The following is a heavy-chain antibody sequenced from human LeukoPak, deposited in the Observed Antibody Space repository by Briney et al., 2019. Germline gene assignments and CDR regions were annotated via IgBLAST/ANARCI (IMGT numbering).Heavy chain of an antibody. V-gene: IGHV4-34*01. CDR3: ARGDYYDSSGYYYFDY. J-gene: IGHJ4*02. D-gene: IGHD3-22*01. CDR1: GGSFSGYY. CDR2: INHSGST. Sequence: SETLSLTCAVYGGSFSGYYWSWIRQPPGKGLEWIGEINHSGSTDYNPSLKSRVTISVDTSKNQFSLKLSSVTAADTAVYYCARGDYYDSSGYYYFDYWGQGTLVTVSS.